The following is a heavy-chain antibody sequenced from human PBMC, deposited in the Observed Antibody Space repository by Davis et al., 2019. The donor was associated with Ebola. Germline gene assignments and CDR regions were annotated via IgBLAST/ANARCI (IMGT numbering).Heavy chain of an antibody. CDR2: INPNSGGT. V-gene: IGHV1-2*02. J-gene: IGHJ4*02. CDR3: ARAVPATQNLDY. CDR1: GYTFTAYY. Sequence: AASVKVSCKASGYTFTAYYIHWVRRAPGQGLEWMGWINPNSGGTHNAQKSQGRVTMTRDTSFSTAYMELNSLRSDDTAVYYCARAVPATQNLDYCGQGTLVTVSS. D-gene: IGHD2-15*01.